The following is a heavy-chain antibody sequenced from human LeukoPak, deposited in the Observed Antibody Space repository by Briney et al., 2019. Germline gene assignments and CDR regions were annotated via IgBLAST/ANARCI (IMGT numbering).Heavy chain of an antibody. J-gene: IGHJ6*02. CDR3: ASHAGIAAAGDYYYYGMDV. Sequence: SETLSLTCSVSGGSISSSSYYWGWIRQPPGKGLEWIGSIYYSGSTYYNPSLKSRVTISVDTSKNQFSLKLSSVTAADTAVYYCASHAGIAAAGDYYYYGMDVWGQGTTVTVSS. V-gene: IGHV4-39*01. CDR1: GGSISSSSYY. CDR2: IYYSGST. D-gene: IGHD6-13*01.